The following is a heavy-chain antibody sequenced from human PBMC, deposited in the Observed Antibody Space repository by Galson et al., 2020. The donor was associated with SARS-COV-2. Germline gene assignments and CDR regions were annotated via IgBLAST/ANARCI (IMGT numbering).Heavy chain of an antibody. J-gene: IGHJ5*02. V-gene: IGHV1-24*01. CDR1: GYTLTELS. D-gene: IGHD1-7*01. Sequence: ASVKVSCKVSGYTLTELSMHWVRQAPGKGLEWMGGFDPEDGEKIYAQKFQGRVTMTEDTSTDTAYMELSSLRSEDTAVYYCATGPITGTTGWFDPWGQGTLVTVSS. CDR2: FDPEDGEK. CDR3: ATGPITGTTGWFDP.